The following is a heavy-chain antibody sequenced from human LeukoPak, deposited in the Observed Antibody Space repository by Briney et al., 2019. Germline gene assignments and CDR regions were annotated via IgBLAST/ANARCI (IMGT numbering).Heavy chain of an antibody. CDR1: GFTVSSNY. D-gene: IGHD2-21*02. CDR2: IYSGGST. J-gene: IGHJ4*02. Sequence: PGGSLRLSCAASGFTVSSNYMSWVRQAPGKGLEWVSVIYSGGSTYYADSVKGRFTISRDNSKTTLYLQMNSLRAEDTAVYYCARGAPYCGGDCYSYYFDYWGQGTLVTVSS. CDR3: ARGAPYCGGDCYSYYFDY. V-gene: IGHV3-53*01.